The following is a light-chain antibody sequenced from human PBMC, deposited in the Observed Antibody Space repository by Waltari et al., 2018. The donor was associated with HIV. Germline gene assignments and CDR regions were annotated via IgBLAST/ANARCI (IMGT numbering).Light chain of an antibody. V-gene: IGLV3-21*04. J-gene: IGLJ2*01. CDR3: QVWDPSGDHLI. CDR1: NIGTKS. CDR2: YDS. Sequence: SYVLTQPPSVSVAPGKTARITCGGNNIGTKSLHWYQQKPGQAPVLVIYYDSDRTSGIPERFSGSNSGNSATLTIIRVEAGDEADYYCQVWDPSGDHLIFGGGTKLTVL.